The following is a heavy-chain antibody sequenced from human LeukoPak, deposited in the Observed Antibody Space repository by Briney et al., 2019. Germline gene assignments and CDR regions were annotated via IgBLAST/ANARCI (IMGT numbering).Heavy chain of an antibody. Sequence: PGGSLRLSCAASGFTFSSHSMNWVRQAPGKGLEWVSYISSSSSTIYYADSVKGRFTISRDNAKNSLYLQMNSLRAEDTAVYYCAKHTKQWLVRGGYFDYWGQGTLVTVSS. V-gene: IGHV3-48*01. CDR3: AKHTKQWLVRGGYFDY. CDR1: GFTFSSHS. D-gene: IGHD6-19*01. CDR2: ISSSSSTI. J-gene: IGHJ4*02.